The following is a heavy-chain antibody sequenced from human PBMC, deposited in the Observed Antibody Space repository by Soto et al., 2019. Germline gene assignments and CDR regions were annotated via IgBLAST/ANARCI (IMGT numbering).Heavy chain of an antibody. CDR3: AREGSTYGSTFDY. V-gene: IGHV1-3*01. Sequence: KFQGRVTITTDTSASTAYMELSSLRSEDTAVYYCAREGSTYGSTFDYWCQGTLVTVSS. D-gene: IGHD3-10*01. J-gene: IGHJ4*02.